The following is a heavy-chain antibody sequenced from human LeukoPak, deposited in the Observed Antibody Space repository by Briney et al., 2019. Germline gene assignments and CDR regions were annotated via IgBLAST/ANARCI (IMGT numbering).Heavy chain of an antibody. D-gene: IGHD3-10*01. J-gene: IGHJ4*02. CDR2: INSDGSST. Sequence: GGSLRLSCAASGFTFSSYWMHWVRQAPGKGLVWVSRINSDGSSTTYADSVKGRFTISRDNSKNTLYLQMNSLRAEDTAVYYCAKSSSMVRGVFVDYWGQGTLVTVSS. CDR1: GFTFSSYW. V-gene: IGHV3-74*01. CDR3: AKSSSMVRGVFVDY.